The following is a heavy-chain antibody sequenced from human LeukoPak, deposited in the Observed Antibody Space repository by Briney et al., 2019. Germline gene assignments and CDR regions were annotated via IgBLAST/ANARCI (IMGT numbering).Heavy chain of an antibody. CDR2: IIPIFRSA. Sequence: ASVKVSCKTSGDTFSTYSISWLRQAPGQGLEWMGGIIPIFRSADYAQKFQGRVTITADESTSTAYMELSSLTSDDTAVYYCARDRAAVGTSRRFDPWGQGTLVIVSS. D-gene: IGHD6-13*01. CDR1: GDTFSTYS. J-gene: IGHJ5*02. V-gene: IGHV1-69*01. CDR3: ARDRAAVGTSRRFDP.